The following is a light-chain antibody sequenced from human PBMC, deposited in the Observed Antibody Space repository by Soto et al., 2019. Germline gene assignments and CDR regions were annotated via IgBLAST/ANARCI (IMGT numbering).Light chain of an antibody. CDR2: WAS. CDR1: QSVLYSSNNKNY. V-gene: IGKV4-1*01. J-gene: IGKJ1*01. CDR3: QQYYSPWT. Sequence: DIVMTQSPDSLAVSLGERATINCKSSQSVLYSSNNKNYSAWYQQKPGQPPKLLIYWASTRESGVPDRFSGSGSGTDFPLTISSLQAEDVAVYYCQQYYSPWTFGQGTKVEIK.